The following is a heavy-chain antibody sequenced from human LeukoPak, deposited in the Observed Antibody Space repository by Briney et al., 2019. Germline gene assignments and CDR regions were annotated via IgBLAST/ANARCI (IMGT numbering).Heavy chain of an antibody. CDR1: GYTFTGYY. J-gene: IGHJ6*03. CDR2: INPNSGGT. CDR3: ARDPKGYYYYYMDV. V-gene: IGHV1-2*02. Sequence: ASVKVSCKASGYTFTGYYMHWARQAPGQGLEWMGWINPNSGGTNYAQKFQGRVTMTRDTSISTAYMELSRLRSDDTAVYYCARDPKGYYYYYMDVWGKGTTVTVSS.